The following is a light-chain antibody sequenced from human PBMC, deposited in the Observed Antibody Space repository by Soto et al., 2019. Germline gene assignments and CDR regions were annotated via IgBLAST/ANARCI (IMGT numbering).Light chain of an antibody. V-gene: IGLV2-14*01. CDR1: SNDVGGYNY. CDR3: SSYTSSSTWV. Sequence: QSALTQPASVSGSPGQSITISCTGTSNDVGGYNYVSWYQQHPGKAPKLMIYEVNNRPSGVSNRFSGSKSGNTASLTISGLQAEDEADYYCSSYTSSSTWVFGGGTQLTVL. CDR2: EVN. J-gene: IGLJ3*02.